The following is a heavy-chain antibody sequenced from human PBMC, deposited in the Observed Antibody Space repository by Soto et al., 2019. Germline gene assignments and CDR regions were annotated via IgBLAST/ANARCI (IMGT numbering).Heavy chain of an antibody. CDR2: INHSGST. CDR3: ARLYPPLRGSSWLDY. CDR1: GGSFSGYY. D-gene: IGHD6-13*01. V-gene: IGHV4-34*01. Sequence: QVQLQQWGAGLLKPSETLSLTCAVYGGSFSGYYWSWIRQPPGKGLEWIGEINHSGSTNYNPSLNSRVTISVDTSKNQFSLKLRSVTAEDTAVYYCARLYPPLRGSSWLDYWGQGTLVTVSS. J-gene: IGHJ4*02.